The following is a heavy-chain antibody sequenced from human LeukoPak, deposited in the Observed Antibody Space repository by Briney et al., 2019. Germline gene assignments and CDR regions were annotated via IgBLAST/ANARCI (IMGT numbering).Heavy chain of an antibody. Sequence: SETLSLTCAVYGGSFSGYYWSWIRQPPGKGLEWIGEINHSGSTNYNPSLKSRVAISVDTSKNQFSLKLSSVTAADTAVYYCARGGIAALYWGQGTLVTVSS. V-gene: IGHV4-34*01. CDR3: ARGGIAALY. CDR1: GGSFSGYY. J-gene: IGHJ4*02. CDR2: INHSGST. D-gene: IGHD6-6*01.